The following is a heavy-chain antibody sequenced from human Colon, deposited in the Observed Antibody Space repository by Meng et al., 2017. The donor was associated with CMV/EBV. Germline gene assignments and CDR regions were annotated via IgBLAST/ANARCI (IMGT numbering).Heavy chain of an antibody. CDR2: MNPNSGNT. Sequence: ASVKVSCKASGYTFTSYDINWVRQAPGQGLEWMGWMNPNSGNTGYAQKFQGRVTMTRNTSISTAYMELSSLRSEDTAVYYCARGPSKVIVVVPAARGWWFDPWGQGTLVTVSS. J-gene: IGHJ5*02. CDR1: GYTFTSYD. CDR3: ARGPSKVIVVVPAARGWWFDP. D-gene: IGHD2-2*01. V-gene: IGHV1-8*01.